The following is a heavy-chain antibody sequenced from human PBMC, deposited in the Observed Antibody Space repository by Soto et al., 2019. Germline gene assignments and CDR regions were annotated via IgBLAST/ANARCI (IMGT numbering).Heavy chain of an antibody. J-gene: IGHJ4*02. Sequence: QITLKESGPTLVKSTQTLTLTCTFSGFSLSTSAVGVGWIRQPPGKALEWLAIIDWDDDKHYSPSLKSRLVITKVTSKKQVVLTMTNMDPVDTGTYYCARSKYGSAWTLDYWGQGTLVTVSS. D-gene: IGHD6-19*01. V-gene: IGHV2-5*02. CDR3: ARSKYGSAWTLDY. CDR1: GFSLSTSAVG. CDR2: IDWDDDK.